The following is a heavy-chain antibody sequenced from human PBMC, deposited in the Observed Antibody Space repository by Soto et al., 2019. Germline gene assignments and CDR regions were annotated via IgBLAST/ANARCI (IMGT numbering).Heavy chain of an antibody. D-gene: IGHD6-13*01. CDR1: GDSISSNNNY. Sequence: SETLSLTCTVSGDSISSNNNYWSWIRQPPGEGLEWIGFISYSGTTSYSPSLKSRVAISLDTSKNQFSLSLSSVTASDTAMYYCARLGYSSGWYPGSFDYWGQGTLVTVSS. CDR2: ISYSGTT. CDR3: ARLGYSSGWYPGSFDY. V-gene: IGHV4-30-4*01. J-gene: IGHJ4*02.